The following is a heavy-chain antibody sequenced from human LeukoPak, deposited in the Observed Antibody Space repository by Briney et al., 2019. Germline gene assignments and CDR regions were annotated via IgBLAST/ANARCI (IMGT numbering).Heavy chain of an antibody. J-gene: IGHJ4*02. CDR2: IHGDGDNI. CDR3: AREAVHCSGGSCYSV. Sequence: GGSLRLSCAASGFPFSSYAMYWVRQAPGKGLVWVARIHGDGDNISYADSVRGRFTISRDNAKDTLYLHMNSLRPEDTAVYYCAREAVHCSGGSCYSVWGQGTLVTVSS. V-gene: IGHV3-74*01. D-gene: IGHD2-15*01. CDR1: GFPFSSYA.